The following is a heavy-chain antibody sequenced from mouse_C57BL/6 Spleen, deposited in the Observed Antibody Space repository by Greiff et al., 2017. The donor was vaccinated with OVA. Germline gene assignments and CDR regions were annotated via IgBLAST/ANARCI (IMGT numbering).Heavy chain of an antibody. Sequence: QVQLKQSGAELVKPGASVKMSCKASGYTFTSYWITWVKQRPGQGLEWIGDIYPGSGSTNYNEKFKSKATLTVDTSSSTAYMQLSSLTSEDSAVYYCGRRKLGYFDVWGTGTTVTVSS. J-gene: IGHJ1*03. CDR2: IYPGSGST. D-gene: IGHD4-1*01. V-gene: IGHV1-55*01. CDR1: GYTFTSYW. CDR3: GRRKLGYFDV.